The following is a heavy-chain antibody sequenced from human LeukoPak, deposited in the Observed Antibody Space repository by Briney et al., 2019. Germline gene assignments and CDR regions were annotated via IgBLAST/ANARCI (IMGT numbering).Heavy chain of an antibody. D-gene: IGHD2-21*02. CDR3: ARDMTYCGGDCYWNWFNP. V-gene: IGHV4-38-2*02. CDR1: GYSISSGYY. CDR2: IYHSGST. Sequence: PSETLSLTCAVSGYSISSGYYWGWIRQPPGKGLEWIGSIYHSGSTYYNPSLKSRVTISVDTSKNQFSLKLSSVTAADTAVYYCARDMTYCGGDCYWNWFNPWGQGTLVTVSS. J-gene: IGHJ5*02.